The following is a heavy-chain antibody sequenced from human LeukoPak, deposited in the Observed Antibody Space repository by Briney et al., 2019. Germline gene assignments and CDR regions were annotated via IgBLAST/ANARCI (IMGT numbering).Heavy chain of an antibody. CDR1: GGTFSSHA. D-gene: IGHD1-26*01. Sequence: SVKVSCKASGGTFSSHAISWVRQAPGQGLEWMGGIIPIFGTANYAQKFQGRVTITADESTSTAYMELSSLRSEDTAVYYCARDVRGRAYSGSDEYYFDYWGQGTLVTVSS. CDR2: IIPIFGTA. CDR3: ARDVRGRAYSGSDEYYFDY. J-gene: IGHJ4*02. V-gene: IGHV1-69*13.